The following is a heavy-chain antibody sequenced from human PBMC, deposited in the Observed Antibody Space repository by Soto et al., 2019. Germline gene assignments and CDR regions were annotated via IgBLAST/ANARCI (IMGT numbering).Heavy chain of an antibody. Sequence: SETLSLTCSVSGGSISRYYWSWIRQPPGKGLEWIGYAYYSGDTGYSPSLKSRVTMAVDTSKSQVSLKLSSVTAADTAVYYCARDRSTYGGGGTGEVKENWLDPWGQGALVTVS. J-gene: IGHJ5*02. V-gene: IGHV4-59*01. CDR2: AYYSGDT. CDR3: ARDRSTYGGGGTGEVKENWLDP. D-gene: IGHD2-8*01. CDR1: GGSISRYY.